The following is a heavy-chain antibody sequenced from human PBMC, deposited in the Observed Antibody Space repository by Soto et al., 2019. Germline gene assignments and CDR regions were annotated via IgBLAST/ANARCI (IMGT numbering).Heavy chain of an antibody. J-gene: IGHJ5*02. CDR3: AREWYSSSWYWFDP. V-gene: IGHV1-69*08. CDR2: IIPILGIA. CDR1: GGTFSSYT. Sequence: QVQLVQSGAEVKKPGSSVKVSCKASGGTFSSYTISWVRQAPGQGLEWMGRIIPILGIANYAQKFQGRVTITADKSTSTAYMELSSLRSEDTAVYYCAREWYSSSWYWFDPLGQGTLVTVSS. D-gene: IGHD6-13*01.